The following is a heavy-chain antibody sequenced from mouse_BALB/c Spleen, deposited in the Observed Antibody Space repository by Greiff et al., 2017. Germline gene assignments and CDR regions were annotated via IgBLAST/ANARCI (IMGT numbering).Heavy chain of an antibody. Sequence: VKLQESGPGLVAPSQSLSITCTVSGFSLTGYGVNWVRQPPGKGLEWLGMIWGDGSTDYNSALKSRLSISKDNSKSQVFLKMNSLQTDDTARYYCARSYDGYYPYYYAMDYWGQGTSVTVSS. CDR3: ARSYDGYYPYYYAMDY. CDR2: IWGDGST. J-gene: IGHJ4*01. V-gene: IGHV2-6-7*01. D-gene: IGHD2-3*01. CDR1: GFSLTGYG.